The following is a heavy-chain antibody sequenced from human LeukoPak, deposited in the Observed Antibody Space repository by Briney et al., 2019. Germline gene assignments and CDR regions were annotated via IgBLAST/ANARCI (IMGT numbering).Heavy chain of an antibody. V-gene: IGHV4-39*01. CDR1: GGSISNSDYY. CDR2: IYYSGST. J-gene: IGHJ4*02. Sequence: KPSETLSLTCTVSGGSISNSDYYWGWIRQPPGKGLEWIGSIYYSGSTSYNPSLKSRVTISVDTSKNQFSLKLTSVTAADTAVYYCASRNDILTGYVFDFWGQGTLVTVSS. D-gene: IGHD3-9*01. CDR3: ASRNDILTGYVFDF.